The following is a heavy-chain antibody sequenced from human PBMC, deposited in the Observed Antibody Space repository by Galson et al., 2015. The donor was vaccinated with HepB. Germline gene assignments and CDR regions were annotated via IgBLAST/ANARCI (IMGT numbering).Heavy chain of an antibody. CDR3: ASNRVGAIFDY. D-gene: IGHD1-26*01. CDR1: GFTFSTYA. V-gene: IGHV3-23*01. Sequence: LRLSCAATGFTFSTYAMSWVRQAPGKGLEWVSAIGQSGGNTYYADSVRGRFTISRDNSRKTVYLQMNSLRVDDTAVYYCASNRVGAIFDYWGQGALVAVSS. J-gene: IGHJ4*02. CDR2: IGQSGGNT.